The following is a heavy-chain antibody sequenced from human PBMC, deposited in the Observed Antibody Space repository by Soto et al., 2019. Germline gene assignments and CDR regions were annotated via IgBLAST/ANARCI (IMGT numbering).Heavy chain of an antibody. CDR1: GYTFTNFG. V-gene: IGHV1-18*01. Sequence: QVQLVQSGAEVKKPGASVKVSCKASGYTFTNFGISWVRQAPGQGLEWMGWISAYNGNTNNAQNFQGRVTTTTDTXXXXXXXXXXXXXXXXXXXXXXXXXXXPIDYWGQGTLVTVSS. J-gene: IGHJ4*02. CDR3: XXXXXPIDY. CDR2: ISAYNGNT.